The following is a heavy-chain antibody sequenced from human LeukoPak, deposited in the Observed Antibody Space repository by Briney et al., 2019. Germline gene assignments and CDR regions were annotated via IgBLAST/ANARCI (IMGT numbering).Heavy chain of an antibody. CDR2: ITAFNGNT. CDR3: AKKIAAGVDAFDI. J-gene: IGHJ3*02. CDR1: GFALHNYN. V-gene: IGHV1-18*01. D-gene: IGHD6-13*01. Sequence: ASVKVSCKASGFALHNYNIVWLRRAPGQGLEWVGWITAFNGNTNYAQKVQGRVTMTTDTSTSTAYMELRSLRSDDTAVYYCAKKIAAGVDAFDIWGQGTMVTVSS.